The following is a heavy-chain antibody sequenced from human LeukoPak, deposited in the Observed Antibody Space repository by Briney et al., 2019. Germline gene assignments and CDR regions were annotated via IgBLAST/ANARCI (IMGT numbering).Heavy chain of an antibody. CDR2: ISYSGIT. CDR3: ASLPYYYDSSGYLSSDY. D-gene: IGHD3-22*01. J-gene: IGHJ4*02. Sequence: SETLSLTCTVSGGSISSYYWSWIRQPPGKGLEWIGHISYSGITNYNPSLKSRVTISVDTSKNQFSLKLSSVTAADTAVYYCASLPYYYDSSGYLSSDYWGQGTLVTVSS. V-gene: IGHV4-59*12. CDR1: GGSISSYY.